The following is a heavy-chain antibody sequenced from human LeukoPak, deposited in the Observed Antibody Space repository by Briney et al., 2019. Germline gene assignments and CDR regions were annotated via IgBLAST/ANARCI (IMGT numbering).Heavy chain of an antibody. J-gene: IGHJ4*02. CDR2: IYPGDSDT. Sequence: GESLKISCKGSGYSFTSFWIGWVRQMPGKGLEWMGIIYPGDSDTRHSPSFQGQVTISADKSISTAYLQWSSLKASNTAMYYYASGRSESPPLFHYWGQGTLGTVSS. V-gene: IGHV5-51*01. D-gene: IGHD3-10*01. CDR1: GYSFTSFW. CDR3: ASGRSESPPLFHY.